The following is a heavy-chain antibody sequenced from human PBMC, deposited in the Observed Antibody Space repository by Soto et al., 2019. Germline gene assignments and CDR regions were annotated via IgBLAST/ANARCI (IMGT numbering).Heavy chain of an antibody. CDR2: INTDESST. J-gene: IGHJ5*01. CDR3: ARRGPVTGLAS. D-gene: IGHD1-20*01. Sequence: EVQLVESGGGLVQPGGSLRLSCAASGFTFSSYWMHWVRQAPGKGLVWVSRINTDESSTTYADSVKGRFTISRANAKNTLYLQMNSLRAEDTAVYYCARRGPVTGLASWGQGTLVTVSS. CDR1: GFTFSSYW. V-gene: IGHV3-74*01.